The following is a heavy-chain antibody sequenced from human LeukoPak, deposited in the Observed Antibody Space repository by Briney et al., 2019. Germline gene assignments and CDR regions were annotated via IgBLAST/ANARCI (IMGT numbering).Heavy chain of an antibody. J-gene: IGHJ5*02. V-gene: IGHV1-2*02. D-gene: IGHD1-1*01. CDR2: INPNSGGT. Sequence: ASVKVSRKASGYTFTGYYMHWVRQAPGQGLEWMGWINPNSGGTNYAQKFQGRVTMTRDTSISTAYMELSRLRSDDTAVYYCAREPPGTTGTTCWFDPWGQGTLVTVSS. CDR3: AREPPGTTGTTCWFDP. CDR1: GYTFTGYY.